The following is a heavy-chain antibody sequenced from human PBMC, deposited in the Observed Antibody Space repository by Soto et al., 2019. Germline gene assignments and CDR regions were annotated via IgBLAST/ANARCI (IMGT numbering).Heavy chain of an antibody. CDR2: FYNSGST. CDR3: ARGAITNQNWFDP. Sequence: QVQLQESGPGLVKPSETLSLTCIVSGGSITSYFWSWIRQPPGKGLEWIGYFYNSGSTNYNPSLKGRVTISGDTSKNHFSLKMTSVTAADTAVYYCARGAITNQNWFDPWGQGTLVTVSS. CDR1: GGSITSYF. D-gene: IGHD1-20*01. V-gene: IGHV4-59*01. J-gene: IGHJ5*02.